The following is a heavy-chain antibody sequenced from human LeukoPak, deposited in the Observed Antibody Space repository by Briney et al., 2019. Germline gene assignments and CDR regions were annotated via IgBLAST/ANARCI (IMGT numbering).Heavy chain of an antibody. CDR3: ARRYGSAYNWFDP. Sequence: SETLSLTCTVSGGSISSSSYYWGWIRQPPGNGLEWIGSIYYSGSTYYNPSLKSRVTISVDTSKNQFSLKLSSVTAADTAVYYCARRYGSAYNWFDPWGQGTLVTVSS. CDR1: GGSISSSSYY. D-gene: IGHD3-10*01. CDR2: IYYSGST. J-gene: IGHJ5*02. V-gene: IGHV4-39*01.